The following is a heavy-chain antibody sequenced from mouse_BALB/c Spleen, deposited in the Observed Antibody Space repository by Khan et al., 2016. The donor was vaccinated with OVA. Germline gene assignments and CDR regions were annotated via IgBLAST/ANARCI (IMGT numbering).Heavy chain of an antibody. CDR1: GYSITSDYA. CDR3: ARRYYYGHWYFDV. CDR2: ISYSGST. J-gene: IGHJ1*01. D-gene: IGHD1-1*01. V-gene: IGHV3-2*02. Sequence: EVQLQVSGPGLVKPSQSLSLTCTVTGYSITSDYAWNWIRQFSGNKLEWMAYISYSGSTSYHPSLKSRISITRATSKNQFFLHVHSLTTEDTATYYCARRYYYGHWYFDVWGAGTTVTVSS.